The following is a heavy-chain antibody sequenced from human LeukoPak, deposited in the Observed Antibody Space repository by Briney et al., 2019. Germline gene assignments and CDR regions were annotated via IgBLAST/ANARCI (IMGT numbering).Heavy chain of an antibody. V-gene: IGHV3-21*01. CDR1: GFIFSSYT. CDR3: ARDHKEWGVFDY. CDR2: ISSSSSYI. J-gene: IGHJ4*02. Sequence: GESLRLSCAASGFIFSSYTMNWVRQAPGKGLEWVSSISSSSSYIYYADSVKGRFTISRDNTKNSLYLQMNSLRAEDTAVYYCARDHKEWGVFDYWGQGTLVTVSS. D-gene: IGHD3-10*01.